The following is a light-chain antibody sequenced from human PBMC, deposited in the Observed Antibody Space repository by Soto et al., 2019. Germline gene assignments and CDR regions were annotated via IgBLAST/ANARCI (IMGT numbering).Light chain of an antibody. CDR2: DAS. Sequence: EIVLHPLPATLSFYPGEKPTTPCRPSQSVSRFLAWYQQKPGQAPRLLIYDASNRATGIPARFSGSGSGTDFTLTISSLEPEDFAVYYCQQRTYWPGTFGQGTKVDIK. J-gene: IGKJ1*01. CDR3: QQRTYWPGT. CDR1: QSVSRF. V-gene: IGKV3-11*01.